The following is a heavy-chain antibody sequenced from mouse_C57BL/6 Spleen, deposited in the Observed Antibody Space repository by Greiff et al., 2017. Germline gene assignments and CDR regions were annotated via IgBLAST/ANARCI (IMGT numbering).Heavy chain of an antibody. D-gene: IGHD1-1*01. V-gene: IGHV14-2*01. CDR3: ARSRPIVYGAMDY. CDR1: GFNIKDYY. CDR2: IDPEDGET. J-gene: IGHJ4*01. Sequence: EVQLQQSGAELVKPGASVKLSCTASGFNIKDYYMHWVKQRTEQGLEWIGRIDPEDGETNYAPKFQGKATITADTSSNTAYLQLSSLTSEDTAVYYWARSRPIVYGAMDYWGQGTSVTVSS.